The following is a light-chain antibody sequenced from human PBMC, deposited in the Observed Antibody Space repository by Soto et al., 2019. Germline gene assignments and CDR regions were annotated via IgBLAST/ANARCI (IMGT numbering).Light chain of an antibody. CDR2: DAS. Sequence: EIDVKQPPSNLSASGVDSATLSCRASQSIGLAIAWYQHKPGQAPRLLIFDASQRATGIQARFRGSGSGTDFTLSISSLEPEDFAVYYCQQRTDRNTWTFGQGTKVEIK. J-gene: IGKJ1*01. CDR1: QSIGLA. V-gene: IGKV3-11*01. CDR3: QQRTDRNTWT.